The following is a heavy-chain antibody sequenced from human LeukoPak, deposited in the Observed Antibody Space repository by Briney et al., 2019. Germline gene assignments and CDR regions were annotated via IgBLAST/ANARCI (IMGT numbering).Heavy chain of an antibody. Sequence: GGSLRLSCAASGFTFSSYGMHWVRQAPGKGLEWVGVIWYDGSNKYYADSVKGRFTISRDNSKNTLYLQMDSMRAEDTAVYYCARDKITGSAGGYYYGMDVWGQGTTVTVSS. CDR2: IWYDGSNK. V-gene: IGHV3-33*01. D-gene: IGHD1-20*01. J-gene: IGHJ6*02. CDR1: GFTFSSYG. CDR3: ARDKITGSAGGYYYGMDV.